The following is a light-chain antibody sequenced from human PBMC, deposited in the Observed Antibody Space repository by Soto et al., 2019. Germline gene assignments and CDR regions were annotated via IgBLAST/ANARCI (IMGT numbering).Light chain of an antibody. Sequence: EIVLTQSPATLSLSPGERDTLSCRASLSVSTYLAWYQQKPGQAPRLLIYDASNRATGIPARFSGSGSGTDFTLTISSLEPEDFAVYYCQQRSNWPLTFGGGTKVEIE. CDR3: QQRSNWPLT. CDR2: DAS. V-gene: IGKV3-11*01. J-gene: IGKJ4*01. CDR1: LSVSTY.